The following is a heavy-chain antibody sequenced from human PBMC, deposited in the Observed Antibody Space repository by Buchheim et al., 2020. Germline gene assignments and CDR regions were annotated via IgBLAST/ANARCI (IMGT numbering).Heavy chain of an antibody. J-gene: IGHJ4*02. Sequence: EVQLVESGGGLVQPGGSLRLSCATSGFTFKTYWMSWVRQAPGRGPEWVANINQDESEKYYVDSVKGRFTVSRDNARSSLFLEMKSLRPEDTAVYYCARASYDYWGQGTL. CDR1: GFTFKTYW. CDR2: INQDESEK. V-gene: IGHV3-7*01. CDR3: ARASYDY.